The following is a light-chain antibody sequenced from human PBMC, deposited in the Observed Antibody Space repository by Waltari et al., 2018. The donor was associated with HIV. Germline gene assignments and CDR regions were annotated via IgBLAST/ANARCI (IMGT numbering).Light chain of an antibody. CDR3: ESYTSTSVWV. V-gene: IGLV2-14*03. CDR2: DVS. CDR1: SNDVGGYNY. J-gene: IGLJ3*02. Sequence: QSALTQPASVSGSPGQSITISCTGSSNDVGGYNYVSWYQQHPGKAPRLMIYDVSTRPSGVSDRFSGSKSGDPASLTISGLQPEDEADYYCESYTSTSVWVFGGGTRLTVL.